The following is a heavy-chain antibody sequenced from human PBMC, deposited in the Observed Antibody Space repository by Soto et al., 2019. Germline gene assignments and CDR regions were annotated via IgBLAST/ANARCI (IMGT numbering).Heavy chain of an antibody. CDR1: QFTFVGYR. CDR2: IPIRSSST. CDR3: ARGVGLDD. J-gene: IGHJ4*02. V-gene: IGHV3-21*01. Sequence: LRLSYSASQFTFVGYRMPWLRQPPRKVLEFVPSIPIRSSSTXYADSVKGRVTISRDNAKNSLYLQMNTLRAADTAVYYGARGVGLDDRGQGTLVTVSS.